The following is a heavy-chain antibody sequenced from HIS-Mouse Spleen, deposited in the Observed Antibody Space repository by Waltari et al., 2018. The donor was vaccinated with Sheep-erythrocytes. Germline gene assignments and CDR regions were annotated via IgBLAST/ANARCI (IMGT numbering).Heavy chain of an antibody. V-gene: IGHV3-7*01. CDR3: ARDIILRSSGMDV. CDR2: KKQDGREK. Sequence: EVQLVESGGGLVQPGGSLRLSCAASGFTFSSYWMSWVRQGPGKGLEWVDNKKQDGREKYSVDSVKGRFTISRDNAKNSLYLQMNSLRAEDTAVYYCARDIILRSSGMDVWGQGTTVTVSS. D-gene: IGHD3-3*01. CDR1: GFTFSSYW. J-gene: IGHJ6*02.